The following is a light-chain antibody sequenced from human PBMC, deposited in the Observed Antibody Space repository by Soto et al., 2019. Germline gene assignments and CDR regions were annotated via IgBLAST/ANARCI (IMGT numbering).Light chain of an antibody. V-gene: IGKV2D-29*01. CDR1: QSVLHSNEKNY. CDR2: DVS. Sequence: VMTEAPRAVSVTPGKPASISLKSSQSVLHSNEKNYVDCYLQKPGQPQPLLIYDVSTRFSGVPDRFRGSGSGTDFTLTISRVEAADVGIYYCMQSIQLPWTFAQGTKVDIK. J-gene: IGKJ1*01. CDR3: MQSIQLPWT.